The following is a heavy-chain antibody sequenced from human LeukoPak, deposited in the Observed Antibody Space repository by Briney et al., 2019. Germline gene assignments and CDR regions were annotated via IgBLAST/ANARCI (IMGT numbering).Heavy chain of an antibody. CDR3: ARDHHSSGWSRGFDY. D-gene: IGHD6-19*01. CDR1: GFTFSSYS. Sequence: GGSLRLSCAASGFTFSSYSMNRVRQAPGKGLEWVSSISSSSSYIYYADSVKGRFTISRDNAKNSLYLQMNSLRAEDTAVYYCARDHHSSGWSRGFDYWGQGTLVTVSS. CDR2: ISSSSSYI. J-gene: IGHJ4*02. V-gene: IGHV3-21*01.